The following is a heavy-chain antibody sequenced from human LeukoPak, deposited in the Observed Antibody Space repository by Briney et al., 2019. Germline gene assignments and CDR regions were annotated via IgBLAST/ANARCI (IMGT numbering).Heavy chain of an antibody. CDR3: AREKVLRFLEWLAPYGMDV. Sequence: GGSLRLSCAASGFTFSDYYMSWIRQAPGNRLEWVSYISGSGSTIYYADSVKGRFTISRDNAKNSLYLQMNSLRAEDTAVYYCAREKVLRFLEWLAPYGMDVWGQGTTVTVSS. D-gene: IGHD3-3*01. V-gene: IGHV3-11*01. CDR1: GFTFSDYY. J-gene: IGHJ6*02. CDR2: ISGSGSTI.